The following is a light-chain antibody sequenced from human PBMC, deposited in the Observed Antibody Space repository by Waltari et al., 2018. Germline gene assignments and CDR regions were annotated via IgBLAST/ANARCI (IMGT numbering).Light chain of an antibody. Sequence: EIVMTQSPATLSVPPGERATLSCRASQSVSTNLAWYQQKPGQAPRLLIYGASTRATGIPATFSSSGSGTEFTLTISSLQSEDFAVYYCQQYNNWPYTFGQGTRLEIK. CDR2: GAS. CDR1: QSVSTN. CDR3: QQYNNWPYT. J-gene: IGKJ2*01. V-gene: IGKV3-15*01.